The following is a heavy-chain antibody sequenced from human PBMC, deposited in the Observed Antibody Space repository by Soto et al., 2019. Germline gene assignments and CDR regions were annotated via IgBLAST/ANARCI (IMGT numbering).Heavy chain of an antibody. D-gene: IGHD1-20*01. CDR3: GRGITPPSFYGRDV. J-gene: IGHJ6*02. Sequence: PSETLSLTCTVSGGSISSYYWSWIRQPAGKGLEWIGRIYTGGSTNYNPSLKSRVTMSVDTSKNQFSLKLSSVTAADTAVYYCGRGITPPSFYGRDVGGQGTTVTVPS. V-gene: IGHV4-4*07. CDR1: GGSISSYY. CDR2: IYTGGST.